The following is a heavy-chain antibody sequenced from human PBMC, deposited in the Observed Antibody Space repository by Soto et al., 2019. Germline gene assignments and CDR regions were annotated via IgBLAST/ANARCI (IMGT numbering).Heavy chain of an antibody. V-gene: IGHV1-18*01. Sequence: ASVKVSCKASGYAFTKYGISWVRQAPVQGLDWVVCIHTYNGDTHYAPSLQGRITMTLDTSTNMTYMELRSLRSDDTAVYYCAGDVGPEYCNDDACPYFYRGMEVWGQGTKVTVSS. D-gene: IGHD2-15*01. CDR3: AGDVGPEYCNDDACPYFYRGMEV. CDR1: GYAFTKYG. J-gene: IGHJ6*01. CDR2: IHTYNGDT.